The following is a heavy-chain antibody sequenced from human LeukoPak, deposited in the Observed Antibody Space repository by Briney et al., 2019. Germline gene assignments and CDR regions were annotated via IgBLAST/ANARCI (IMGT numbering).Heavy chain of an antibody. D-gene: IGHD1-26*01. CDR2: IYYTGST. CDR1: GASISGGTYY. CDR3: ARRGGSGRAFDY. V-gene: IGHV4-39*01. J-gene: IGHJ4*02. Sequence: SETLSLTCSVSGASISGGTYYWGWIRQPPGKGLEWIGSIYYTGSTYAHPPLKSRVTISVDTSKNQFSLKLSSVTAADTAVYYCARRGGSGRAFDYWGQGTLVTVSS.